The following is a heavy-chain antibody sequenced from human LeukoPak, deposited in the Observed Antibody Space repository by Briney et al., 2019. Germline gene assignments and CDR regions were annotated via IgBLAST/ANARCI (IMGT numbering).Heavy chain of an antibody. Sequence: KTSETLSLTCTVSGGSITRNSYSWGWIRQPPGKGPDWIGYIYYSGSTYYNPSLKSRVTISVDTTKNQFSLKLSSVTAADTAVYYCARNFAYSSSWYEDPTHYYFDYWGQGTLVTVSS. J-gene: IGHJ4*02. CDR2: IYYSGST. CDR1: GGSITRNSYS. V-gene: IGHV4-61*05. CDR3: ARNFAYSSSWYEDPTHYYFDY. D-gene: IGHD6-13*01.